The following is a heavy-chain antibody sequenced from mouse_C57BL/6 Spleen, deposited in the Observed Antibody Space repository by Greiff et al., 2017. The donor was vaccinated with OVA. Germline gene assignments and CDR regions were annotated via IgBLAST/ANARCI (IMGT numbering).Heavy chain of an antibody. CDR3: ATYSNYVGNYFDY. J-gene: IGHJ2*01. CDR1: GYAFSSSW. Sequence: QVQLKESGPELVKPGASVKISCKASGYAFSSSWMNWVKQRPGKGLEWIGRIYPGDGDTNYNGKFKGKATLTADKSSSTAYLQLSSLTSEDSSVYCFATYSNYVGNYFDYWGQGTTLTVSS. V-gene: IGHV1-82*01. D-gene: IGHD2-5*01. CDR2: IYPGDGDT.